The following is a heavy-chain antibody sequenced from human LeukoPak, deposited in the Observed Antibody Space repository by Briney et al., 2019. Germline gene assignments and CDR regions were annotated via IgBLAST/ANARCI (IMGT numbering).Heavy chain of an antibody. Sequence: GSSVKVSCKASGGTFSSYAISWVRQAPGQGLEWMGGIIPIFGTANYAQKFRGRVTITADKSTRTAYMELSSLRSEDTAVYYRATASGSYYSDYFDYWGQGTLVTVSS. J-gene: IGHJ4*02. D-gene: IGHD1-26*01. CDR2: IIPIFGTA. CDR3: ATASGSYYSDYFDY. V-gene: IGHV1-69*06. CDR1: GGTFSSYA.